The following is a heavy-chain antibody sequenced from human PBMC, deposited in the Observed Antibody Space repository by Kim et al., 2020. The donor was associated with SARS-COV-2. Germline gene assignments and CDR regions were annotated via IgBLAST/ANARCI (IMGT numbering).Heavy chain of an antibody. CDR3: AREGFGELYAFDI. CDR2: ISWNSGSI. V-gene: IGHV3-9*01. CDR1: GFTFDDYA. J-gene: IGHJ3*02. D-gene: IGHD3-10*01. Sequence: GGSLRLSCAASGFTFDDYAMHWVRQAPGKGLEWVSGISWNSGSIGYADSVKGRFTISRDNAKNSLYLQMNSLRAEDTALYYCAREGFGELYAFDIWGQGKMVTVSS.